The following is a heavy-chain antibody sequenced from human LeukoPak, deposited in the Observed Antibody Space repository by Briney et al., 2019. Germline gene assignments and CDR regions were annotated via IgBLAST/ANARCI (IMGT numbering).Heavy chain of an antibody. CDR2: ISGSGGST. J-gene: IGHJ6*03. Sequence: GGSLRLSCAASGFTFSSYAMSWVRQAPGKGLEWVSAISGSGGSTYYEDSVKGRFTISRDNADNSLYLQMNSLGAEDTAVYFCARLGPVNKDHYIDVGGKGTTVTISS. CDR1: GFTFSSYA. CDR3: ARLGPVNKDHYIDV. V-gene: IGHV3-23*01. D-gene: IGHD7-27*01.